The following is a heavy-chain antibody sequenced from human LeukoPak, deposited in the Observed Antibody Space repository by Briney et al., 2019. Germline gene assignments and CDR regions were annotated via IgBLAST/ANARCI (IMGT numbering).Heavy chain of an antibody. V-gene: IGHV3-7*03. CDR2: IKQVGSEK. CDR1: GFTFSSYW. Sequence: GGSLRLSCAASGFTFSSYWMSWVRQAPGKGLEWAANIKQVGSEKYYVDSVKGRFTISRDNAKNSLYLQMNSLRAEDTAVYYCARGQRDYYYGMDVWGKGTTVTVSS. D-gene: IGHD1-1*01. J-gene: IGHJ6*04. CDR3: ARGQRDYYYGMDV.